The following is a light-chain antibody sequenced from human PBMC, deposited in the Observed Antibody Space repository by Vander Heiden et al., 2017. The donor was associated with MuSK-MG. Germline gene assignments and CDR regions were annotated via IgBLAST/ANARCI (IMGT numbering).Light chain of an antibody. CDR3: RLALQTGSS. CDR2: LVS. Sequence: IVMTQSPLSLSVTPGEPASISCRSSQSLLHSNGYNYLDWFLQKPGQSPQLLIYLVSTRASGVPDTFSASGSGTDFTLKISRVEAEDVRVYYCRLALQTGSSFAQPTNVE. V-gene: IGKV2-28*01. J-gene: IGKJ1*01. CDR1: QSLLHSNGYNY.